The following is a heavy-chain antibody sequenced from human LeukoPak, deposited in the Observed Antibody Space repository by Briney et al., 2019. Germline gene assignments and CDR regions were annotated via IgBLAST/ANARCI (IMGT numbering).Heavy chain of an antibody. CDR2: IYRDGSA. J-gene: IGHJ4*01. Sequence: GGSLRLSCAVSGFTVSIYYMTWVRQAPGKGLEWVSFIYRDGSANYADSVKGRFTISRDNSRNTLYLQMHSLRAEDTAIYYCAKDARRTDGWYFFDYWGHGALVTVSS. CDR1: GFTVSIYY. CDR3: AKDARRTDGWYFFDY. V-gene: IGHV3-53*01. D-gene: IGHD6-19*01.